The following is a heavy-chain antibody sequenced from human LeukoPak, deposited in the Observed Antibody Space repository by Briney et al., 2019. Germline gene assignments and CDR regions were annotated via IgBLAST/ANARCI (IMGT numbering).Heavy chain of an antibody. D-gene: IGHD6-19*01. CDR3: ARAAGYSSGWYLG. V-gene: IGHV3-21*01. CDR2: ISSSSSYI. Sequence: PGGSLRLSCAASGFTFSSYSMNWVRRAPGKGLEWVSSISSSSSYIYYADSVEGRFTISRDNAKNSLYLQMNSLGAEDTAVYYCARAAGYSSGWYLGWGQGTLVTVSS. J-gene: IGHJ4*02. CDR1: GFTFSSYS.